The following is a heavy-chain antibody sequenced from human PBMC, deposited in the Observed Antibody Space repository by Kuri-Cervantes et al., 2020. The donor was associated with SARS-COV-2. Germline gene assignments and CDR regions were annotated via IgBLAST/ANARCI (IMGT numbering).Heavy chain of an antibody. CDR1: GFTFSSYS. V-gene: IGHV3-23*01. CDR2: ISGSGGST. Sequence: GGSLRLSCAASGFTFSSYSMNWVRQAPGKGLEWVSAISGSGGSTYYADSVKGQFTISRDNSKNTLYLQMNSLRAEDTAVYYCAKCGELLTSSYYYYGMDVWGQGTTVTVSS. CDR3: AKCGELLTSSYYYYGMDV. D-gene: IGHD1-26*01. J-gene: IGHJ6*02.